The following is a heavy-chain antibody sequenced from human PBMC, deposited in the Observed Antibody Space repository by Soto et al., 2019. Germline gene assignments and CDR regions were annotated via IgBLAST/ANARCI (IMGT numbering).Heavy chain of an antibody. CDR1: GFTFNNYA. Sequence: EVQLLESGGGFVQPGGSMRLSCVASGFTFNNYAMNWVRQAPGKGPEWVSVMSGSGGSTFYADSVRGRFTTSRDTSKHPVYLQMDRRRVEDTAIYYCVKDLGYSLFAMGGGMDVWGRGTTVTVSS. CDR2: MSGSGGST. D-gene: IGHD3-3*02. CDR3: VKDLGYSLFAMGGGMDV. V-gene: IGHV3-23*01. J-gene: IGHJ6*02.